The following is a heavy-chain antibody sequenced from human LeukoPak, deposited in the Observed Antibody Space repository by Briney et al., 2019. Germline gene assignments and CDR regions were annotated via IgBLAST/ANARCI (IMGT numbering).Heavy chain of an antibody. CDR1: GYTFTGYY. J-gene: IGHJ4*02. Sequence: ASVKVSCKASGYTFTGYYMHWVRLAPRQGLEWMGWINPNSGGTNYARKFQGRVTVTRDTSISTAYMQLSRLRSDDTAVYYCARDEMDYYGSGSYYYDYWGQGTLVTVSS. CDR3: ARDEMDYYGSGSYYYDY. CDR2: INPNSGGT. D-gene: IGHD3-10*01. V-gene: IGHV1-2*02.